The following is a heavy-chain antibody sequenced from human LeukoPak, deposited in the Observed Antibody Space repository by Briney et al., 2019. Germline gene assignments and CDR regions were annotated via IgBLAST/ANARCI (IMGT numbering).Heavy chain of an antibody. CDR2: IIPIFGTA. CDR1: GGTFSSYA. D-gene: IGHD3-3*01. Sequence: SVKVSCKASGGTFSSYAISWVRQAPGQGLEWMGGIIPIFGTANYAQKFQGRVTITADESTSTAYMELSSLRSEDTAVYYCARGKVLRFLEWSGSYYYGMDVWGQGTTVTVSS. CDR3: ARGKVLRFLEWSGSYYYGMDV. J-gene: IGHJ6*02. V-gene: IGHV1-69*13.